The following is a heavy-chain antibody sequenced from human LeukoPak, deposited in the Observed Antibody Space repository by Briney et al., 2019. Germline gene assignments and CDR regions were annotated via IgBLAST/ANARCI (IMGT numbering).Heavy chain of an antibody. CDR2: ISYDGNNK. D-gene: IGHD2/OR15-2a*01. CDR3: AKEHSRISAFDY. J-gene: IGHJ4*02. Sequence: GGSLRLSCAASGFTFRSYGIQWVRQAPGKGLEWVAVISYDGNNKYYLDSVKGRFSISRDNSKNTVVLQMNSLRVEDTAVYYYAKEHSRISAFDYWGQGTLVTVSS. V-gene: IGHV3-30*18. CDR1: GFTFRSYG.